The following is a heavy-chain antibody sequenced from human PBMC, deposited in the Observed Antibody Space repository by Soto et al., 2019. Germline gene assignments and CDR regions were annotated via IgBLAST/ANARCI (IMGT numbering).Heavy chain of an antibody. CDR1: GFTFSSYV. V-gene: IGHV3-23*01. CDR3: ASRGSGRYFDY. CDR2: FSGNTGNT. J-gene: IGHJ4*02. Sequence: GLSLRLSCAASGFTFSSYVMSWVLQTPGKGLEWVSTFSGNTGNTYYADSVKGRFTISRDNSKNTLYLQMNSLRAGDTAVYYCASRGSGRYFDYWGQGTLVTVSS. D-gene: IGHD1-26*01.